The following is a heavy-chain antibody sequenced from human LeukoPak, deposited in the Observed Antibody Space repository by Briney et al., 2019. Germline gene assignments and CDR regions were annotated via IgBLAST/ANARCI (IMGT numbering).Heavy chain of an antibody. J-gene: IGHJ4*02. CDR1: GASISSYY. Sequence: PSETLSLTCTVSGASISSYYWSWIRQPAGKGLEWIGRIYTSGSTNYNPSLKSRVTMSVDTSKNQFSLKFSSVTAADTAVYYCVSYSGSNAYYAYWGQGTLATVSS. V-gene: IGHV4-4*07. CDR3: VSYSGSNAYYAY. D-gene: IGHD1-26*01. CDR2: IYTSGST.